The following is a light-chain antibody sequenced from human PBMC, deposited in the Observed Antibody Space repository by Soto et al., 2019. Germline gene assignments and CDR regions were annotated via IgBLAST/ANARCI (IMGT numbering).Light chain of an antibody. CDR3: QQYNSYPLT. Sequence: TQSPGTLSLSPGEIATLSFSASQSVSSSYLAWYQQKPGKAPKLLIYKASSLESGVPSRFSGSGSGTEFTLTISSLQPDDFATYYCQQYNSYPLTFGGGTKVDIK. J-gene: IGKJ4*01. CDR1: QSVSSS. V-gene: IGKV1-5*03. CDR2: KAS.